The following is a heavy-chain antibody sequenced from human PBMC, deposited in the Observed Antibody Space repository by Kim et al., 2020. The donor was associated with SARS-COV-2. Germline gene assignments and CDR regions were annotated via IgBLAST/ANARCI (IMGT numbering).Heavy chain of an antibody. CDR3: ASRYYDSSAPPRW. Sequence: ASVKVSCKASGYTFTGYYMHWVRQAPGQGLEWMGWINPNSGGTNYAQKFQGRVTMTRDTSISTAYMELSRLRSDDTAVYYCASRYYDSSAPPRWWGQGTLVTVSS. CDR2: INPNSGGT. J-gene: IGHJ4*02. D-gene: IGHD3-22*01. V-gene: IGHV1-2*02. CDR1: GYTFTGYY.